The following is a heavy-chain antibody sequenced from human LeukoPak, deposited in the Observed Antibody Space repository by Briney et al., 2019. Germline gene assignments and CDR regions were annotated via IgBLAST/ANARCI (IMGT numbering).Heavy chain of an antibody. V-gene: IGHV3-30*19. CDR1: GFTFSTYA. Sequence: PGRSLRLSCAASGFTFSTYAMHWVRQAPGKGLEWVAVLSYGGTNKYYADSVKGRFTISRDNSKNTMFLQMNSLRAEDTAVYHCARDRSGYANDAFDFWGQGTMVTVSS. CDR2: LSYGGTNK. CDR3: ARDRSGYANDAFDF. D-gene: IGHD3-3*01. J-gene: IGHJ3*01.